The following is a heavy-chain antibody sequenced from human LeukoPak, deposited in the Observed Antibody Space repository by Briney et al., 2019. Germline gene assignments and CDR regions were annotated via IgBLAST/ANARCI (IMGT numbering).Heavy chain of an antibody. CDR2: IYYSGST. V-gene: IGHV4-39*07. CDR3: AGQAVTDY. CDR1: GGSISSSSYY. J-gene: IGHJ4*02. D-gene: IGHD2-15*01. Sequence: SETLSLTCTVSGGSISSSSYYWGWIRQPPGKGLEWIGSIYYSGSTYYNPSLKSRVTISVDTSKNQFSLKLSSVTAADTAVYYCAGQAVTDYWGQGTLATVSS.